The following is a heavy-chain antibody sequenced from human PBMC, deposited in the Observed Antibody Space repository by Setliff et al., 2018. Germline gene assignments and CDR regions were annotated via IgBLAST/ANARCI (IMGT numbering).Heavy chain of an antibody. D-gene: IGHD1-1*01. CDR1: GGSFNVYF. V-gene: IGHV4-4*07. Sequence: SETLSLTCAVYGGSFNVYFWSWIRQPPGKGLEWIGRLYPNGNTNYNPSLKRRVNMSADSSKNNLSLRLKYVTAADTAVYYCAREDWNGNAFDIWGPGTMVTVSS. CDR2: LYPNGNT. J-gene: IGHJ3*02. CDR3: AREDWNGNAFDI.